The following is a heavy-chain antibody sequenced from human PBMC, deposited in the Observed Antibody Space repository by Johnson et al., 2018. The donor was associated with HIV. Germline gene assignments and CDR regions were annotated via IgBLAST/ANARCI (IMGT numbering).Heavy chain of an antibody. CDR3: AKERRAPRAFDI. V-gene: IGHV3-20*04. D-gene: IGHD1-26*01. J-gene: IGHJ3*02. Sequence: VQLVESGGGLVQPGGSLRLSCAASGFTFDDYGMSWVRQAPGKGLEWVSGINWNGGSTGYADSVKGRFTISRDNAKNSLYLQMNSLRPEDTAVYYCAKERRAPRAFDIWGQGTMVTVSS. CDR2: INWNGGST. CDR1: GFTFDDYG.